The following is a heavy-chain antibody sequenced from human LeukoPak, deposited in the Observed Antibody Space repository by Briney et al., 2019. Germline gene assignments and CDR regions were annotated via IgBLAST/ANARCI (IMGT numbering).Heavy chain of an antibody. D-gene: IGHD5-18*01. V-gene: IGHV3-23*01. CDR1: GFTFNNYA. CDR2: INGGSGNS. CDR3: AKGQGYNYGDSIDY. J-gene: IGHJ4*02. Sequence: PGGSLRLSSAASGFTFNNYAMTWVRQAPGKGLEWVSVINGGSGNSYYADSVKGRFTVSRDNSKNTLYLQMNSLRDEDTAVYYCAKGQGYNYGDSIDYWGQGTLVTVSS.